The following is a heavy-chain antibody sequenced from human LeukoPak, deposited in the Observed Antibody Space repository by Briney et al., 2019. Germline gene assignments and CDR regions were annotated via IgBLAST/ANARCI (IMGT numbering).Heavy chain of an antibody. V-gene: IGHV3-9*01. CDR1: GFTFDDYA. CDR3: ARGSSSWYHSVNDY. Sequence: GRSLRLSCAASGFTFDDYAMHWVRQAPGKGLEWVSGISWNSGSIGYADSVKGRFTISRDNAKNPLYLQTNSLRAEDTAVYYCARGSSSWYHSVNDYWGQGTLVTVSS. D-gene: IGHD6-13*01. J-gene: IGHJ4*02. CDR2: ISWNSGSI.